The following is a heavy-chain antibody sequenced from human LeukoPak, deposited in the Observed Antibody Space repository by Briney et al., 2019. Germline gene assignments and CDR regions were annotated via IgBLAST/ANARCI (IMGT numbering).Heavy chain of an antibody. CDR1: GGSLSNNNYY. CDR2: IYYSGSP. Sequence: PSETLSLTCTVSGGSLSNNNYYWAWIRQPPGKGLECIGSIYYSGSPYYNPSLKSRVTISVDTSKNQFSLKLSSVTAADTAVYYCASRYVSSEVVIIPTAKNNWFDPWGQGTLVTVSS. V-gene: IGHV4-39*07. D-gene: IGHD3-3*01. J-gene: IGHJ5*02. CDR3: ASRYVSSEVVIIPTAKNNWFDP.